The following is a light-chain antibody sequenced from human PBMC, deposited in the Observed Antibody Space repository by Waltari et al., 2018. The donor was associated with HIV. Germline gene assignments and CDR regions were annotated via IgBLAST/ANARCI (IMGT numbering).Light chain of an antibody. CDR1: QSISGY. J-gene: IGKJ2*01. CDR2: AAS. CDR3: QQSYSTPQT. Sequence: DIQMTQSPSSLSASIRDRVTITCRANQSISGYLNWYQQKPGKAPKVLIYAASSLQTGVPSRFSGSGSGTDFTLTISSLQPEDFATYYCQQSYSTPQTFGQGTKLEIK. V-gene: IGKV1-39*01.